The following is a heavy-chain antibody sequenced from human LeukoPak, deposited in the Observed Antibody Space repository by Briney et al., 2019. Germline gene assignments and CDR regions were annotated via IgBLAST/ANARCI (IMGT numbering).Heavy chain of an antibody. Sequence: KPSETLSLTCTVSGGSISSSSYYWGWIRQPPGKGLEWIGSIYYSGSTYYNPSLKSRVTISVDTSKNQFSLKLSSVTAADTAVYYCARTRGYSEWVDYWGQGTLVTVSS. D-gene: IGHD5-18*01. CDR3: ARTRGYSEWVDY. CDR1: GGSISSSSYY. CDR2: IYYSGST. V-gene: IGHV4-39*07. J-gene: IGHJ4*02.